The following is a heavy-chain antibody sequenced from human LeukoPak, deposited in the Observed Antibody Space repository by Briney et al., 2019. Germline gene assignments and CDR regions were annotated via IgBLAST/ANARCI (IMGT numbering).Heavy chain of an antibody. CDR1: GFTFSSYA. CDR2: ISGSGVST. D-gene: IGHD4-17*01. J-gene: IGHJ4*02. Sequence: GGSLRLSCAASGFTFSSYAMSWVRQAPGKGLEWVSAISGSGVSTYYADSVKGRFTISRDNSKNTLYLQMNSLRAEDTAVYYCATSIEGDYGDYVFGYWGQGTLVTVSS. CDR3: ATSIEGDYGDYVFGY. V-gene: IGHV3-23*01.